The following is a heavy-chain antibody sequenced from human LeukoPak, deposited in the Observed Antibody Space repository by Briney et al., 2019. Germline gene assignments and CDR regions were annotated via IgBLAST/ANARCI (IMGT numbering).Heavy chain of an antibody. J-gene: IGHJ4*02. Sequence: GGSLRLSCAASGFTFSIYTLTWVRQALGKGPEWVSAINTGGGTNYPDSVKGRFTFSRDNSKNALYPQMNSLRAEDTAVYYCARVRGTIGGYFDNWGQGTLVTVSS. CDR1: GFTFSIYT. CDR2: INTGGGT. D-gene: IGHD3-10*01. CDR3: ARVRGTIGGYFDN. V-gene: IGHV3-23*01.